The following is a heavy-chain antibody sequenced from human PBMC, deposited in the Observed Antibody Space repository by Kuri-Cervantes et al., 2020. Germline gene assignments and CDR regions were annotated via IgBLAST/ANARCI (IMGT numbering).Heavy chain of an antibody. J-gene: IGHJ4*02. CDR2: IKQDGSEK. CDR3: ARGSPPTLRAGDY. Sequence: GGSLRLSCAASGFTFSSYAMHWVRQAPGKGLEWVANIKQDGSEKYYADSVKGRFTISRDNSKNTLYLQMNSLRAEDTAVYYCARGSPPTLRAGDYWGQGTLVTVSS. CDR1: GFTFSSYA. D-gene: IGHD2/OR15-2a*01. V-gene: IGHV3-33*08.